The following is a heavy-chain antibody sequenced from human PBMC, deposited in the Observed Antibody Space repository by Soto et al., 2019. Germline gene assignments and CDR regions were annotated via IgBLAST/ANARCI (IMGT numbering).Heavy chain of an antibody. CDR1: GFTFSSYW. J-gene: IGHJ4*02. D-gene: IGHD3-10*01. CDR3: TRAGSYRSDY. Sequence: EVQLVESGGGLVQPGGSLRLSCAASGFTFSSYWLHWVRQAPGKGLEWVSRINTDGTSTSYADSLKGRFTISRDNAKNTLYLQMNSLRAEDTAVYYCTRAGSYRSDYWGQSTLVTVSS. CDR2: INTDGTST. V-gene: IGHV3-74*01.